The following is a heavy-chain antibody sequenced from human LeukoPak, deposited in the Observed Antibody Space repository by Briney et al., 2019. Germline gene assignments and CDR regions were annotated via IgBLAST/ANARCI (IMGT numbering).Heavy chain of an antibody. V-gene: IGHV1-2*02. Sequence: GASVKVSCKASGYTFSGYHIHWVRQAPGQGLEWMGWINPNSGDTNFAPKFHGRVSMTRDTSLSTAYMELSSLRSDDTAVYYCARGDKKENLSGPSGYFDPWGQGSLVTVSS. D-gene: IGHD3-10*01. J-gene: IGHJ5*02. CDR2: INPNSGDT. CDR3: ARGDKKENLSGPSGYFDP. CDR1: GYTFSGYH.